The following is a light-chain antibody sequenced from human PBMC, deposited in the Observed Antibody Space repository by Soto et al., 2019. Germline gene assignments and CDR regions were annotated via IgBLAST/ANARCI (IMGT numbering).Light chain of an antibody. V-gene: IGLV2-23*01. Sequence: QSALTQPASVSGSPGQSITISCTGSSSDVGSYNLVSWYQQHPGKAPKLIIYEGSKWPSGVPNRFSGSKSGNTASLTISGLQAEEEPGYYGCSYAGSSTFVFGGGTKLTVL. CDR1: SSDVGSYNL. CDR2: EGS. CDR3: CSYAGSSTFV. J-gene: IGLJ2*01.